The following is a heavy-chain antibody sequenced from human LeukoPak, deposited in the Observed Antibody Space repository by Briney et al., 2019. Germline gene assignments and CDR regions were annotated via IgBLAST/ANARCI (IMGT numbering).Heavy chain of an antibody. D-gene: IGHD5-18*01. CDR2: INPNSGGT. CDR1: GYTFTCYY. V-gene: IGHV1-2*02. J-gene: IGHJ4*02. Sequence: ASVKVSCKASGYTFTCYYMHWVRQAPGQGLEWMGWINPNSGGTNYAQKFQGRVTMTRDTSISTAYMELSRLRSDDTAVYYCAREDSYGYYFDYWGQGTLVTVSS. CDR3: AREDSYGYYFDY.